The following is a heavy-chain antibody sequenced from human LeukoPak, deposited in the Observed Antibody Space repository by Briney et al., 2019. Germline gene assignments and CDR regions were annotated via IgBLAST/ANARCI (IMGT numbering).Heavy chain of an antibody. D-gene: IGHD3-16*01. Sequence: GGSLRLSCAASGFTFSNAWMNWARQAPGKGLEWVASINHNGNVNYYVDSVKGRFTISRDNAKNSLYLQMSNLRAEDTAVYFCARGGGLDVWGQGATVTVSS. CDR2: INHNGNVN. CDR1: GFTFSNAW. J-gene: IGHJ6*02. CDR3: ARGGGLDV. V-gene: IGHV3-7*03.